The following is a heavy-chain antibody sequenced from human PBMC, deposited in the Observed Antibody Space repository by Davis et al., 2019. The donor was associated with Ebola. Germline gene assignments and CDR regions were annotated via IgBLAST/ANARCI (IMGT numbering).Heavy chain of an antibody. CDR3: ARDRVRGVIKTYGMDV. Sequence: AASVKVSCKASGGTFSSYAISWVRQAPGQGLEWMGIINPSGGSTSYAQKFQGRVTMTTDTSTSTAYMELSGLRSEDTAVYYCARDRVRGVIKTYGMDVWGQGTTVTVSS. D-gene: IGHD3-10*01. V-gene: IGHV1-46*01. CDR2: INPSGGST. CDR1: GGTFSSYA. J-gene: IGHJ6*02.